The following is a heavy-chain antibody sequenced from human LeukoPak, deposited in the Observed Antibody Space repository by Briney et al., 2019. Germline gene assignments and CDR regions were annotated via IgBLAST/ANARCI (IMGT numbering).Heavy chain of an antibody. V-gene: IGHV1-69*13. CDR3: ARASYYYYDSSGYTY. D-gene: IGHD3-22*01. CDR1: GGSFSSEA. CDR2: IIPIFGTA. Sequence: ASVKVSCKAFGGSFSSEAISWVRQAPGQGLEWMGGIIPIFGTANFAQKFQGRVTITADESTSTAYMELSSLRSEDTAVYYCARASYYYYDSSGYTYWGQGTLVTVSS. J-gene: IGHJ4*02.